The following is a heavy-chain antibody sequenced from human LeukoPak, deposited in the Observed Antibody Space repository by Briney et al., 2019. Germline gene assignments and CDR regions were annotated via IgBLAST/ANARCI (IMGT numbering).Heavy chain of an antibody. D-gene: IGHD2-15*01. Sequence: SQTLSLTCTVSGGSISSGGYYWSWIRQHPGKGLEWIGYIYYSGSTYYNPSLKSRVTISVDTSKNQFSLKLSSVTAADTAVYYCARELLSCSGSSCQSGDYWGQGTLVTVSS. CDR3: ARELLSCSGSSCQSGDY. J-gene: IGHJ4*02. CDR2: IYYSGST. CDR1: GGSISSGGYY. V-gene: IGHV4-31*03.